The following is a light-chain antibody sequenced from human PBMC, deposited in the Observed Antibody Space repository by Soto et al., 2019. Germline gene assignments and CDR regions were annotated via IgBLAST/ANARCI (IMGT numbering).Light chain of an antibody. Sequence: EVVLTQSPGTLSLSPGERATLSCRASQTVSNNYLAWYQQKPGQAPRLLIFGSSDRATGIPDRFSGSGYGTDFTLTISRLEPEDFAVYYCQQYGSSPPYTFGQGTKLEIK. CDR1: QTVSNNY. CDR3: QQYGSSPPYT. V-gene: IGKV3-20*01. CDR2: GSS. J-gene: IGKJ2*01.